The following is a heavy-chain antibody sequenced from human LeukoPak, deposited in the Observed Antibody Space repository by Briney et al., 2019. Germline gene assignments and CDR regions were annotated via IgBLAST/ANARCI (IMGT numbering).Heavy chain of an antibody. CDR2: ISSSSSTI. D-gene: IGHD2-15*01. V-gene: IGHV3-48*01. CDR1: GFTFSSYS. CDR3: ARGSSVVALD. Sequence: GGSLRLSCVASGFTFSSYSMNWVRQAPGKGLEWVSYISSSSSTIYYADSVKGRFTISRDNAKKSLYLQMNSLRAEDTAVYYCARGSSVVALDWGQGTLVTVSS. J-gene: IGHJ4*02.